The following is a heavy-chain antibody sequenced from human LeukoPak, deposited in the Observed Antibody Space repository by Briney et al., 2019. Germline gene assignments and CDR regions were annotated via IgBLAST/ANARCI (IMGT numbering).Heavy chain of an antibody. J-gene: IGHJ5*02. CDR1: GFTFSSYW. D-gene: IGHD6-13*01. V-gene: IGHV3-7*01. CDR2: IKQDGSEK. CDR3: ARDSSSWYGDVWFDP. Sequence: GGSLRLSCAASGFTFSSYWMSWVRQAPGKGLEWVANIKQDGSEKYYVDSVKGRFTISRDNAKNSLYLQMNSLRAEDTAMYYCARDSSSWYGDVWFDPWGQGTLVTVSS.